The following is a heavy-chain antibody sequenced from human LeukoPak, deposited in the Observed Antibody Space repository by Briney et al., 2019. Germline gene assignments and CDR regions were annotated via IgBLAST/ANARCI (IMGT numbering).Heavy chain of an antibody. D-gene: IGHD3-16*01. CDR3: ARSSQRLGDFAY. Sequence: ASVKVSCKASGYTFTSYGISWVRQAPGQGLEWMGWISAYNGNTNYAQKLQGRVTMTTDTSTSAAYMELRSLRSDDTAVYYCARSSQRLGDFAYWGQGTLVTVSS. CDR2: ISAYNGNT. V-gene: IGHV1-18*01. CDR1: GYTFTSYG. J-gene: IGHJ4*02.